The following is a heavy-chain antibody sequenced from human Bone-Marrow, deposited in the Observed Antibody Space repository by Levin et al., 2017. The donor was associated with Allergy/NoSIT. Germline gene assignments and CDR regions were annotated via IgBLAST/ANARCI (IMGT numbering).Heavy chain of an antibody. Sequence: GGSLRLSCAASGFTFDDYGMSWVRQAPGKGLEWVSTISWNGGSTGYAGFVKGRFTVSRDNAKNSLYLQINSLRVEDTALYRCVRNRSTMKIDDGVHVWGQGTMVTVSS. CDR3: VRNRSTMKIDDGVHV. CDR2: ISWNGGST. CDR1: GFTFDDYG. D-gene: IGHD3-3*01. J-gene: IGHJ3*01. V-gene: IGHV3-20*01.